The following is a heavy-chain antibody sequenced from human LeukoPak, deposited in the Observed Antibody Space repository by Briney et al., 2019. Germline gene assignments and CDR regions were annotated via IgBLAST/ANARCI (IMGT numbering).Heavy chain of an antibody. CDR3: ARVPGAYYDVLIGFGSGWFDP. CDR1: GYSISTGYS. V-gene: IGHV4-38-2*02. J-gene: IGHJ5*02. D-gene: IGHD3-9*01. CDR2: THHIGAT. Sequence: SETLSLTCSVSGYSISTGYSWGWVRQSPGKILEWIGITHHIGATFYNPSLRGRVTISVDTSKNQFSLRVRSVTAADTAVYYCARVPGAYYDVLIGFGSGWFDPWGPGILVTVFS.